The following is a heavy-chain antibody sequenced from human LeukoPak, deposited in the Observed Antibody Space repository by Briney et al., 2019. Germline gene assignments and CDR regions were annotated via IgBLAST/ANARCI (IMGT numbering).Heavy chain of an antibody. D-gene: IGHD3-22*01. Sequence: PGGSLRLSCAASGFTFSDYYMSWIRQAPGKGLEWVSYISSSGSTIYYADSVKGRFTISRDNAKNSLYLQMNSLRAEDTAVYYCARDRYYHSSGYYYPWGQGTLVTVSS. CDR3: ARDRYYHSSGYYYP. CDR2: ISSSGSTI. J-gene: IGHJ5*02. V-gene: IGHV3-11*01. CDR1: GFTFSDYY.